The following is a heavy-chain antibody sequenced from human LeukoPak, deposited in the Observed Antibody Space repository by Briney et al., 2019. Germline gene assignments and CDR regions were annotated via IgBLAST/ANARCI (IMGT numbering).Heavy chain of an antibody. Sequence: GASVKVSCKASGHTFTSYGISWVRQAPGQGLEWMGWISAYNGNTNYAQKLQGRVTMTTDTSTSTAYMELRSLRSDDTAVYYCARVNDFWSGNDAFDIWGQGTMVTVSS. CDR1: GHTFTSYG. D-gene: IGHD3-3*01. CDR2: ISAYNGNT. J-gene: IGHJ3*02. V-gene: IGHV1-18*01. CDR3: ARVNDFWSGNDAFDI.